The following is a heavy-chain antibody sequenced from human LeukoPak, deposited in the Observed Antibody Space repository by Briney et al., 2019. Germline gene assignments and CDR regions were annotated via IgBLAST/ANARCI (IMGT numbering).Heavy chain of an antibody. CDR3: ARTIYGDDAFDI. D-gene: IGHD4-17*01. CDR2: IYYSGST. J-gene: IGHJ3*02. Sequence: PSETLSLTCAVYGGSFSGYYWSWIRQPPGKGLEWIGYIYYSGSTNYNPSLKSRVTISVDTSKNQFSLKLSSVTAADTAVYYCARTIYGDDAFDIWGQGTMVTVSS. V-gene: IGHV4-59*01. CDR1: GGSFSGYY.